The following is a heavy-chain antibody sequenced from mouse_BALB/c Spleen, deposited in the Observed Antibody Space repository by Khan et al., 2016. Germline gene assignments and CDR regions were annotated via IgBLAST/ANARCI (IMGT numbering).Heavy chain of an antibody. D-gene: IGHD2-4*01. Sequence: QAQLKESGPGLVQPSQSLSITCTVSGFSLTTYGVQWVRQSPGKALEWLGVIWSGGSTDYNAPFISRLSISRDTSKSQVFFKMSSLQTKDTAIYYYARTYDYDGGFDYWGQGTILTVSS. J-gene: IGHJ2*01. CDR3: ARTYDYDGGFDY. CDR2: IWSGGST. CDR1: GFSLTTYG. V-gene: IGHV2-2*02.